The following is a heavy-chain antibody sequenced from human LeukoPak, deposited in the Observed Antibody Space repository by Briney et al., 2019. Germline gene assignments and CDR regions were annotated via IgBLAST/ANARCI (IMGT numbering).Heavy chain of an antibody. D-gene: IGHD3-22*01. CDR1: GFTFSSYW. V-gene: IGHV3-7*01. J-gene: IGHJ4*02. Sequence: GGSLRLSCAASGFTFSSYWMSWVRQAPGKGLEWVANIKQDGSEKYYVDSVKGRFTISRDNAKNSLYLQMNSLRAEDTAVYYCARETHYDSSGYHNDYWGQGTLVTVSS. CDR3: ARETHYDSSGYHNDY. CDR2: IKQDGSEK.